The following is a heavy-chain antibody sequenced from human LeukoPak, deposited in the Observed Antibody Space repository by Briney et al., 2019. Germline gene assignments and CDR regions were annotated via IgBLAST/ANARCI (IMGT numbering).Heavy chain of an antibody. CDR2: ISGSGGST. J-gene: IGHJ4*02. CDR1: GFTFTNYV. V-gene: IGHV3-23*01. CDR3: ARGNWNKLEVFDY. Sequence: SGGSLRLSCAASGFTFTNYVMTWVRQPPGKWLEWVSAISGSGGSTYYADSVKGRFTVSRDNSKNTVYLQMNSLRAEDTAVYYCARGNWNKLEVFDYWGQGTLVTVSS. D-gene: IGHD1/OR15-1a*01.